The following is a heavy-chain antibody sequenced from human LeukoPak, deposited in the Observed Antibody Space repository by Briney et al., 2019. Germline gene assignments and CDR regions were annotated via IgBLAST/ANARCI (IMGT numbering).Heavy chain of an antibody. CDR1: GFTFSSYA. V-gene: IGHV3-23*01. CDR3: AKDSLDTAMVLYFDY. D-gene: IGHD5-18*01. J-gene: IGHJ4*02. CDR2: ISGSGGST. Sequence: GGSLRLSCAASGFTFSSYAMSWVRQAPGKGLEWVSAISGSGGSTYYADSVKGRFTISRDNSKTTLYLQMNSLRAEDTAVYYCAKDSLDTAMVLYFDYWGQGTLVTVSS.